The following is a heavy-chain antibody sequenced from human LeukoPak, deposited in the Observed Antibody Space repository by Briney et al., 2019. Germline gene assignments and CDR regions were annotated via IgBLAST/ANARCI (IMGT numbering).Heavy chain of an antibody. CDR2: ISYDGSNK. D-gene: IGHD1-26*01. CDR3: AKEGLFSGSYSYYFDY. J-gene: IGHJ4*02. Sequence: GGSLRLSCVASGFTFSTYGMHWVRQAPGKGLEWVAVISYDGSNKYYADSVKGRFTISRDNSKNTLYLQMDSLRAEDTAVYYCAKEGLFSGSYSYYFDYWGQGTLVTVSS. CDR1: GFTFSTYG. V-gene: IGHV3-30*18.